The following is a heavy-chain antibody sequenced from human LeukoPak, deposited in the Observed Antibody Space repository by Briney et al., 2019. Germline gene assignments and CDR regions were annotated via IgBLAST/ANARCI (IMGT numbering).Heavy chain of an antibody. Sequence: GGSLRLSCAASGFTLSTYEMTWVRQAPGKGLEWVSFISSGDSATFYADSVKGRFTIFRDTAKNSLYLQMNNLRGEDTAAYYCARDVSSSTRAFDIWGQGTMVAVS. V-gene: IGHV3-48*03. CDR1: GFTLSTYE. D-gene: IGHD2-15*01. CDR2: ISSGDSAT. J-gene: IGHJ3*02. CDR3: ARDVSSSTRAFDI.